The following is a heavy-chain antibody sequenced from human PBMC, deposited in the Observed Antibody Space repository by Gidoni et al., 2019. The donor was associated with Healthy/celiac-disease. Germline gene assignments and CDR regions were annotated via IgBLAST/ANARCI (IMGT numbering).Heavy chain of an antibody. CDR1: GFTFRSYG. D-gene: IGHD3-22*01. Sequence: QVQLVESGGGVVQPGRSVRLSCAASGFTFRSYGMHWVRQAPGKGLEWVAVISYDGSNKYYADSVKGRFTISRDNSKNTLYLQMNSLRAEDTAVYYCAKDYYDSSGPYFDYWGQGTLVTVSS. J-gene: IGHJ4*02. CDR3: AKDYYDSSGPYFDY. CDR2: ISYDGSNK. V-gene: IGHV3-30*18.